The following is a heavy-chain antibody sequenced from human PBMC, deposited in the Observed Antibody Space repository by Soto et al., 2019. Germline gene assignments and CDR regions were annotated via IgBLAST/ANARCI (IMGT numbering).Heavy chain of an antibody. Sequence: LSLTCTVSGGSISSGGYYWSWIRQHPGKGLEWIGYIYYSGSTYYNPSLKSRVTISVDTSKNQFSLKLSSVTAADTAVYYCARGLVVVAATSYFDYWGQGTLVTVSS. CDR1: GGSISSGGYY. CDR3: ARGLVVVAATSYFDY. D-gene: IGHD2-15*01. J-gene: IGHJ4*02. V-gene: IGHV4-31*03. CDR2: IYYSGST.